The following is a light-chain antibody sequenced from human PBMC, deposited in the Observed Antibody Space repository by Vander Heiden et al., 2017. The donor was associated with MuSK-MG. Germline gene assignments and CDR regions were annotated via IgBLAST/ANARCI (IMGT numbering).Light chain of an antibody. CDR3: SSYGGSNDLV. V-gene: IGLV2-8*01. CDR2: EVN. CDR1: HSDVGGYNY. Sequence: QSALTQPPPASGCPGQSVTISCTGTHSDVGGYNYVSWYQQHPGKAPKLMIYEVNKRPSGVPDRFSASKSGNTASLTVSGLQAEDEADYYCSSYGGSNDLVFGGGTKVTVL. J-gene: IGLJ2*01.